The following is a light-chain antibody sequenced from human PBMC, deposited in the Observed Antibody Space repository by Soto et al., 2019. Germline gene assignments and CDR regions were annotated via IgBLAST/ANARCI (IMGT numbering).Light chain of an antibody. CDR3: GTWDSSLSAAV. V-gene: IGLV1-51*02. Sequence: QSVLKQPPSVSAAPGQKVTISCSGSSSNIGNNYVSWYQQLPGTAPKLLIYENNKRPSGIPDRFSGSKSGTSATLGITGLQTGDEADYYCGTWDSSLSAAVFGTGTKLTVL. CDR2: ENN. J-gene: IGLJ1*01. CDR1: SSNIGNNY.